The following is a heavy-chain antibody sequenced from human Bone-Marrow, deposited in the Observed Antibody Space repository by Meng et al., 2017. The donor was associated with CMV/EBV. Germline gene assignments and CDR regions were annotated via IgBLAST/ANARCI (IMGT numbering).Heavy chain of an antibody. CDR1: GFTFSSYW. D-gene: IGHD3-22*01. Sequence: GESLKISCAASGFTFSSYWMHWVRQAAGKGLVWVSRINSDGSSTSYADSVKGRFTISRDNAKNTMYLQMNSMRAEDTAVYYCTRSSGNYLNYFDYWGRGSLVTVSS. V-gene: IGHV3-74*01. CDR2: INSDGSST. CDR3: TRSSGNYLNYFDY. J-gene: IGHJ4*02.